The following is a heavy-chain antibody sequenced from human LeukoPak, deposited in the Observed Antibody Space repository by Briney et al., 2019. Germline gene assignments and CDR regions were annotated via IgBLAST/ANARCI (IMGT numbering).Heavy chain of an antibody. V-gene: IGHV3-30*18. Sequence: GGSLRLSCAASGFTFSSYGMHWVRQAPGKGLGWVAVISYDGSNKYYADSVKGRFTISRDNSKNTLYLQMNSLRAEDTAVYYCAKAGSYDSSGYYSFDYWGQGTLVTVSS. J-gene: IGHJ4*02. CDR3: AKAGSYDSSGYYSFDY. CDR1: GFTFSSYG. D-gene: IGHD3-22*01. CDR2: ISYDGSNK.